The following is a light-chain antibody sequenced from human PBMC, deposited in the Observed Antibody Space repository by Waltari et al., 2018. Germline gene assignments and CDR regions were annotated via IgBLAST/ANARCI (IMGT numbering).Light chain of an antibody. V-gene: IGKV3-15*01. J-gene: IGKJ3*01. CDR1: QSVSSS. CDR3: QQYYNWPLT. Sequence: DIVMTQSLATLSVSPGDRATLSCRASQSVSSSLAWYQQKPGQAPRLLIYDASTRATGIPARFSGSGSGTECTLTISSLQSEDFAIYYCQQYYNWPLTFGPGTKVDIK. CDR2: DAS.